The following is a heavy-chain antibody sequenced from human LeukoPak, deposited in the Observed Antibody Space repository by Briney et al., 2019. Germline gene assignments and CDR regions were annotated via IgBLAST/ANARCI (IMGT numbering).Heavy chain of an antibody. CDR1: GGSFSGYY. D-gene: IGHD2-2*01. CDR3: ARDCITTTCLGRY. V-gene: IGHV4-34*01. J-gene: IGHJ4*02. CDR2: INHSGST. Sequence: PSETLSLTCAVYGGSFSGYYWSWIRQPPGKGLEWIGEINHSGSTNYNPSLKSRVTISVDTSKNQFSLKLSSVTAADTAVYYCARDCITTTCLGRYWGQGTLVTVSS.